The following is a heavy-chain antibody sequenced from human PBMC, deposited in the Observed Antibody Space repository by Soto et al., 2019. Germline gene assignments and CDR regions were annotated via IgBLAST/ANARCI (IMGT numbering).Heavy chain of an antibody. V-gene: IGHV3-7*01. CDR1: GFTFTSYW. CDR3: ATSSDTGYIFDF. Sequence: GSLRLSCAASGFTFTSYWMSWVRQAPGKGLEWVASIKQNGGEEYYVDSVKGRFTISRDNAKNSLYLEMNSLRAEDRAVYYCATSSDTGYIFDFWGQGTLVTVSS. CDR2: IKQNGGEE. D-gene: IGHD3-9*01. J-gene: IGHJ4*02.